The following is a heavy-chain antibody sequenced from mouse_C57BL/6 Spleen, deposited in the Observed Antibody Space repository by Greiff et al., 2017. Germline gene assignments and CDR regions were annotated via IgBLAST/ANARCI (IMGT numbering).Heavy chain of an antibody. Sequence: VQLKQSGPELVKPGASVKISCKASGYSFTDYNMNWVKQSNGKSLEWIGVINPNYGTTSYNHKFKGKAKLTLDQSSSTAYMQLNSLTSEDSAVYYCASLWDDGYSFYYWGQGTTLTVSS. V-gene: IGHV1-39*01. CDR2: INPNYGTT. J-gene: IGHJ2*01. D-gene: IGHD2-3*01. CDR3: ASLWDDGYSFYY. CDR1: GYSFTDYN.